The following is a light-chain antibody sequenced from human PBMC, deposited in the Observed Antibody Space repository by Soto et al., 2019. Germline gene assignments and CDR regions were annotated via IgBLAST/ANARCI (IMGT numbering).Light chain of an antibody. V-gene: IGKV3D-20*01. CDR2: DAS. Sequence: VVANSPAALSLSPEERAALSYGASESVSSNQLAWYQQKPGLAPRLLIYDASSRASGIPERFSGSGSGTGFSLTISSLEPEDSAVYYCPQYGSSPIPSGQGTRLEI. J-gene: IGKJ5*01. CDR3: PQYGSSPIP. CDR1: ESVSSNQ.